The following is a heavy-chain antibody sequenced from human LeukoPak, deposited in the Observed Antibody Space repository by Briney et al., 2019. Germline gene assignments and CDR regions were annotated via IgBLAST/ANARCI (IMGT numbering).Heavy chain of an antibody. J-gene: IGHJ4*02. CDR3: ARADSRDSSGYYQPYYFDC. D-gene: IGHD3-22*01. CDR2: ISAYNGNT. V-gene: IGHV1-18*01. CDR1: GYTFTSYG. Sequence: ASVKVSCKASGYTFTSYGISWVRQAPGQGLEWMGWISAYNGNTNYAQKLQGRVTMTTDTSTSTAYMELRSLRSDDTAVYYCARADSRDSSGYYQPYYFDCWGQGTLVTVSS.